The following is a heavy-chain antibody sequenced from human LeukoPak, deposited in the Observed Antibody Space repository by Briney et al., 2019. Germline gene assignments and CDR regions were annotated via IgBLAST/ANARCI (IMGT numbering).Heavy chain of an antibody. CDR2: ISPDRGAT. Sequence: ASVKVSCKASGDTFRDYYLHWVRQAPGQGLEWMGWISPDRGATNYAQKFQGRVTMTRDTSIRTAYMELGRLTSDDTAVYYCARSVSGLDYWGQGTLVTVSS. D-gene: IGHD6-19*01. V-gene: IGHV1-2*02. CDR3: ARSVSGLDY. CDR1: GDTFRDYY. J-gene: IGHJ4*02.